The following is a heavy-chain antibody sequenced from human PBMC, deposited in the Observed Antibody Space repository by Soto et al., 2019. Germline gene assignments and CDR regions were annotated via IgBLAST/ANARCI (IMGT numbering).Heavy chain of an antibody. CDR3: ASAAVTGTAGLDF. CDR2: INPNSGGT. J-gene: IGHJ4*02. CDR1: GYTFTGYY. Sequence: GASVKVSCKTSGYTFTGYYIHWVRQAPGQGLEWMGWINPNSGGTKYAQKFQGRVTMTRDTSISTVYMELNRLRSDDTAVYYCASAAVTGTAGLDFWGQGTQVTVSS. V-gene: IGHV1-2*02. D-gene: IGHD6-19*01.